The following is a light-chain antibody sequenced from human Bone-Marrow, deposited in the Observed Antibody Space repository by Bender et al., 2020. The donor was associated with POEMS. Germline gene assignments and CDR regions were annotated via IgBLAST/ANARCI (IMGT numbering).Light chain of an antibody. CDR1: ELGNKY. CDR3: QAWYKCGAVL. J-gene: IGLJ2*01. V-gene: IGLV3-1*01. CDR2: QDA. Sequence: SYELTQPPSVSVSPGQTASITCSGNELGNKYVCWYQQKPGQSPVLVIYQDARRPSGTPDRFSGSNPGNTATLTISGTQARVDADYYWQAWYKCGAVLLGAGTKLAVL.